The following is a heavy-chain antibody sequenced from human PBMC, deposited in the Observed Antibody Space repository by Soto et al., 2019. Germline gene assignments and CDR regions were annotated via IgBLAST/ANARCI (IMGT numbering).Heavy chain of an antibody. D-gene: IGHD1-26*01. CDR1: GYTFTNYG. V-gene: IGHV1-18*04. Sequence: QVPLVQSGAEVKKPGASVKVSCKASGYTFTNYGVTWVRQAPGQGLEWMGWISAYDGNTNYAQNFQGRVTMTTDTSTSTAYMELRSLRSDDTAVYYCAREWMGSTSYWGQGTLVTVSS. CDR2: ISAYDGNT. CDR3: AREWMGSTSY. J-gene: IGHJ4*02.